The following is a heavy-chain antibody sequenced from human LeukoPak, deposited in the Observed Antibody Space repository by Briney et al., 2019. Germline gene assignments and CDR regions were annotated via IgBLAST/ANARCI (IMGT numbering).Heavy chain of an antibody. CDR1: GFTVSSNY. D-gene: IGHD3-22*01. CDR3: AIDSSMSGYYPFDY. J-gene: IGHJ4*02. Sequence: GGSLRLSCAASGFTVSSNYMSWVRQAPGKGLEWVSIIYSGGSTFYADSVKGRFTISRDNSKNTLYLQMNSLRAEDTAVYYCAIDSSMSGYYPFDYWGQGTLVTVSS. V-gene: IGHV3-53*01. CDR2: IYSGGST.